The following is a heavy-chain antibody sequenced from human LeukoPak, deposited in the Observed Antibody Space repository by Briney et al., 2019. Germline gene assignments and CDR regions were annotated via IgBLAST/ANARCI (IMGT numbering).Heavy chain of an antibody. V-gene: IGHV1-24*01. CDR1: GYTLTELS. D-gene: IGHD3-16*01. Sequence: ASVKVSRKVSGYTLTELSMHWVRQAPGKGLEWMGGFDPEDGETIYAQKFQGRVTMTEDTSTDTAYMELSSLRSEDTAVYYCATEGSAAYSYYYGMDVWGQGTTVTVSS. J-gene: IGHJ6*02. CDR3: ATEGSAAYSYYYGMDV. CDR2: FDPEDGET.